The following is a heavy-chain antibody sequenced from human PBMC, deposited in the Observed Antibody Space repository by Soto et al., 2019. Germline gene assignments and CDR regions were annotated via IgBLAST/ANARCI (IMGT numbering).Heavy chain of an antibody. J-gene: IGHJ6*02. Sequence: GESLKISCVGAGYSFITYWVAWVRQMPGKGLEWMGIFNPRDPAATYSPSFQGQVTISADRSISTAYLQWNSLKASDTAIYYCGRGGKHGSHFYGMDIWGQGTTVTVSS. CDR3: GRGGKHGSHFYGMDI. V-gene: IGHV5-51*01. CDR1: GYSFITYW. CDR2: FNPRDPAA. D-gene: IGHD1-26*01.